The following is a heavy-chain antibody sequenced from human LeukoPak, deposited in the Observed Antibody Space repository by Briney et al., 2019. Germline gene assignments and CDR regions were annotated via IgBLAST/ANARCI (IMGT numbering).Heavy chain of an antibody. CDR2: ISGSGGST. J-gene: IGHJ4*02. V-gene: IGHV3-23*01. CDR1: GFTFSSYA. CDR3: AKDRYGDYNY. D-gene: IGHD4-17*01. Sequence: GESLRLSCAASGFTFSSYAMSWVRQAPGKGLEWVSAISGSGGSTYYADSVKGRFTISRDNSKNTLYLQTNSLRAEDTAVYYCAKDRYGDYNYWGQGTLVTVSS.